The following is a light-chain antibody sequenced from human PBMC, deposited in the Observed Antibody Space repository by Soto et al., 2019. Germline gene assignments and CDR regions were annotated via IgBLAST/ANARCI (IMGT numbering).Light chain of an antibody. CDR3: RSYAVGRTRI. V-gene: IGLV2-14*01. CDR1: STDIGTYNY. CDR2: EVS. Sequence: QSALTQPASVSGSPGQSITVSCTGTSTDIGTYNYVSWYQLHPGKAPKLMIYEVSNRPSGFSNRFSGSKSGNTASVTISGLQPEDEADDYYRSYAVGRTRIFGTGTKVTVL. J-gene: IGLJ1*01.